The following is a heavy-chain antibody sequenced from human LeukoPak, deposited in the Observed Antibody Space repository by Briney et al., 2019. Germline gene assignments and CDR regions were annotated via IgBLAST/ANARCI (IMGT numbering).Heavy chain of an antibody. D-gene: IGHD5-12*01. CDR2: IYYSGST. V-gene: IGHV4-39*07. Sequence: SETLSLTCTVSGGSISSSSYYWSWIRQPPGKGLEWIGSIYYSGSTYYNPSLKSRVTISVDTSKNQFSLKLSSVTAADTAVYYCAGGYSGYDYLIDYWGQGTLVTVSS. J-gene: IGHJ4*02. CDR3: AGGYSGYDYLIDY. CDR1: GGSISSSSYY.